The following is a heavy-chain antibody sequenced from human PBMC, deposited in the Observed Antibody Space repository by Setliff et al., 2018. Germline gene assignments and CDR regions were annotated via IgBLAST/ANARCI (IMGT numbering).Heavy chain of an antibody. CDR2: VYYSGTA. V-gene: IGHV4-39*07. D-gene: IGHD6-19*01. Sequence: PSETLSLTCSVSDGSMTSGSYYWGWIRQPPGKGLEWIGSVYYSGTAYYNPSLKSRVTISVDTSKNQFSLKLSSVTAADTAVYYCARGRAGHSGHWGQGTLVTVSS. J-gene: IGHJ4*02. CDR3: ARGRAGHSGH. CDR1: DGSMTSGSYY.